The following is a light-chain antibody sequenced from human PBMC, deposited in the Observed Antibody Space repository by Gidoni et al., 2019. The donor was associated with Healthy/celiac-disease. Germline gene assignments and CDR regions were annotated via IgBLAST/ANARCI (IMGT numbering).Light chain of an antibody. V-gene: IGLV2-14*01. CDR1: SSDVGGYNY. Sequence: QSALTQPASVSGSPGQSIPISCTGTSSDVGGYNYVSWYQQHPGKAPKLMIYDVSNRPSGVSNRFSGSKSGNTASLTISGLQVEDEADYYCSSYTSSSTYVFGTGTKVTVL. CDR2: DVS. J-gene: IGLJ1*01. CDR3: SSYTSSSTYV.